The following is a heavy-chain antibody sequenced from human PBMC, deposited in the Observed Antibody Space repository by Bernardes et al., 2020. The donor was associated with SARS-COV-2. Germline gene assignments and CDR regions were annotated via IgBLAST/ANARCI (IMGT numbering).Heavy chain of an antibody. D-gene: IGHD5-18*01. V-gene: IGHV3-30*03. CDR1: GFTFTNYG. Sequence: GGSLRLSCTASGFTFTNYGIHWVRQAPGKGLEWVALISYDGSNEFYADSVKGRFTISRDNSKNTVYVQMNSLRVEDTAVYYCARSYAWDTAMVPDYWGQGTLVTVSS. J-gene: IGHJ4*02. CDR3: ARSYAWDTAMVPDY. CDR2: ISYDGSNE.